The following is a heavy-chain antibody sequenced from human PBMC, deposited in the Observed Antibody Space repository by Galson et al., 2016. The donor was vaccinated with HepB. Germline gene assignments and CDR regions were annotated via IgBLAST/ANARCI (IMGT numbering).Heavy chain of an antibody. J-gene: IGHJ4*02. Sequence: SLRLSCAASGFTFSSYGMHWVRQAPGKGLDWVALITPEGSDTYYADAVKGRFTISRDNSKNTLSLQMNSLRAEDTAIYYCARDGISSLDQWGQGFLVTVSS. CDR3: ARDGISSLDQ. CDR1: GFTFSSYG. V-gene: IGHV3-30*03. D-gene: IGHD2/OR15-2a*01. CDR2: ITPEGSDT.